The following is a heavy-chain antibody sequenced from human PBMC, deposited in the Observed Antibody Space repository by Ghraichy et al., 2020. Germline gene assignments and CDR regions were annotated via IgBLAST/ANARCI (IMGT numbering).Heavy chain of an antibody. CDR2: IYSGGST. J-gene: IGHJ4*02. CDR1: GFTVSSNY. D-gene: IGHD3-10*01. Sequence: GESLNISCAASGFTVSSNYMSWVRQAPGKGLEWVSVIYSGGSTYYADSVKGRFTISRDNSKNTLYLQMNSLRAEDTAVYYCAREWDTSGVRGVILFDYWGQGTLVTVSS. CDR3: AREWDTSGVRGVILFDY. V-gene: IGHV3-53*01.